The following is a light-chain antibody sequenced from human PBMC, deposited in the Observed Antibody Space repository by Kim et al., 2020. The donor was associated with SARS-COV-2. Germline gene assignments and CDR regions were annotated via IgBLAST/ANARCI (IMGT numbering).Light chain of an antibody. J-gene: IGKJ1*01. Sequence: GDRVTITCRASQSISSWLAWYQRKPGKAPKLLIYDASSLESGVPSRFSGSGSGTEFTLTISSLQPDDFATYYCQQYNSYWTFGQGTKV. CDR2: DAS. CDR1: QSISSW. V-gene: IGKV1-5*01. CDR3: QQYNSYWT.